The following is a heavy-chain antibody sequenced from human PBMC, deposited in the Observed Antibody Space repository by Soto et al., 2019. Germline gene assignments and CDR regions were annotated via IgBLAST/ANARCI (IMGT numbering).Heavy chain of an antibody. CDR2: TSYDGGNK. J-gene: IGHJ6*02. V-gene: IGHV3-30*18. CDR1: GFTFSSYG. D-gene: IGHD6-13*01. Sequence: QVQLVESGGGVVQPGRSLRLSCAASGFTFSSYGMHWVRQAPGKGLEWVAVTSYDGGNKFYADSVKGRFTISRDNSKNTLYLQIDSLRAEDTAGYYCTKDRAAYSTFAYSYYGMDVWGPGTTVTVSS. CDR3: TKDRAAYSTFAYSYYGMDV.